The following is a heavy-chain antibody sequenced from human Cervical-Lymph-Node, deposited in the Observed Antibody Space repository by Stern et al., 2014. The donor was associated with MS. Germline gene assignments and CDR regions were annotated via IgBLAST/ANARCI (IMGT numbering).Heavy chain of an antibody. V-gene: IGHV5-51*01. Sequence: EVQLVESGAELIRPGESLKISCKGSGFKFSIYWIAWVRQMPGEVLEWMGIIYPGDAETRYSPSFQGQVTMSADKSTSTAYLQWSSLNASDTAMYFCARQTTAWASDVWGQGTLVTVSS. D-gene: IGHD1-14*01. CDR3: ARQTTAWASDV. CDR2: IYPGDAET. CDR1: GFKFSIYW. J-gene: IGHJ4*02.